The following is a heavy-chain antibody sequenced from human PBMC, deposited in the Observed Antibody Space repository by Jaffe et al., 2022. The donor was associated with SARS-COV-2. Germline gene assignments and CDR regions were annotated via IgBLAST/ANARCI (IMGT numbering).Heavy chain of an antibody. V-gene: IGHV3-23*01. CDR3: ARHGGSCSSGSCYLES. CDR2: IGASDLGT. D-gene: IGHD2-15*01. CDR1: GFTFANYV. Sequence: EVQLLESGGGLVQPGGSLTLSCAASGFTFANYVMTWVRQAPGRGLEWVSTIGASDLGTYYADSVKGRFSISRDNSKNTLYLQLNSLRAEDTAIYYCARHGGSCSSGSCYLESWGQGTQVSVSS. J-gene: IGHJ4*02.